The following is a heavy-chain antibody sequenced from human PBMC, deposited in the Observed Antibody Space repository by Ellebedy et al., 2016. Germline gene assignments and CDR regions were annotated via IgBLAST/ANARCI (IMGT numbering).Heavy chain of an antibody. Sequence: SETLSLXCAVYIHSLSGYSWTWIRQTPGKGLEWIGEITHSGDTNSNPSLKSRVTLSVDTSKNQFSLRLTSMTAADTSVYYCARGSHGSSPRYFDYWGRGTPVTVSS. J-gene: IGHJ4*02. V-gene: IGHV4-34*01. CDR1: IHSLSGYS. CDR2: ITHSGDT. CDR3: ARGSHGSSPRYFDY.